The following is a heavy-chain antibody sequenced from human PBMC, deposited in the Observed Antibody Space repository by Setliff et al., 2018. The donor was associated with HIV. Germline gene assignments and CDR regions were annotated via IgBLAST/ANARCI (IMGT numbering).Heavy chain of an antibody. Sequence: LRLSCAASGFTFTDYWMHWVRQVPGQGLVWVSRINVDGSSISYADSVKGRFTISRDNAKNTLFLQMNGLRAEDTAVYYCARLPQDVRSSIDFWGQGTLVTVSS. D-gene: IGHD6-6*01. CDR3: ARLPQDVRSSIDF. V-gene: IGHV3-74*01. J-gene: IGHJ4*02. CDR2: INVDGSSI. CDR1: GFTFTDYW.